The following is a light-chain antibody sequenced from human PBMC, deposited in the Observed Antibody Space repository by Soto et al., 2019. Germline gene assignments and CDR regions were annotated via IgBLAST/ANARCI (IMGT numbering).Light chain of an antibody. CDR1: MRDVGAYNL. Sequence: QSALTQPASVSGSAGQSITISCSGTMRDVGAYNLVSWYQHHPGKAPKLMIYEVSNRPSGVSNRFSGSKSGNTASLTISGLQAEDEADYYCSSYTSSTTLVFGGGTKLTVL. V-gene: IGLV2-14*01. CDR2: EVS. CDR3: SSYTSSTTLV. J-gene: IGLJ3*02.